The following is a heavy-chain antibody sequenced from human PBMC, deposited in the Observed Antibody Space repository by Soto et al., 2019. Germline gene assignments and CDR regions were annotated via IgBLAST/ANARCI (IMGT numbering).Heavy chain of an antibody. CDR3: AKDRRFLECLLSSQDGMDD. D-gene: IGHD3-3*01. CDR1: GFTFSSYG. Sequence: QVQLVESGGGVVQPGRSLRLSCAASGFTFSSYGMHWVRQAPGKGLEWVAVISYDGSNKYYADSVKGRFTISRDNSKNTLYLQMYSLRAEVTAVYYCAKDRRFLECLLSSQDGMDDWGQGTTVTVSS. CDR2: ISYDGSNK. V-gene: IGHV3-30*18. J-gene: IGHJ6*02.